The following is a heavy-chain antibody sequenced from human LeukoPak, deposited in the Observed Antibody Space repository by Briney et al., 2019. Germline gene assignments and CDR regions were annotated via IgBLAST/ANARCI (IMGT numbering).Heavy chain of an antibody. J-gene: IGHJ4*02. CDR1: GYTFTNYT. V-gene: IGHV7-4-1*02. CDR2: INTNTGSP. Sequence: ASVKVSCKASGYTFTNYTINWVRQAPGQGLEWMGWINTNTGSPTYAQGFTGRFVFSLDTSVSTTYLQVSSLKADDTAVYYCVGGHDSTGYFSYWGQGTLVAVSS. D-gene: IGHD3-22*01. CDR3: VGGHDSTGYFSY.